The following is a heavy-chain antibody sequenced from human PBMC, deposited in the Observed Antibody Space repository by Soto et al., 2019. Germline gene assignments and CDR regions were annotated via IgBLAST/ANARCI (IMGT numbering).Heavy chain of an antibody. CDR2: ISGSGSST. V-gene: IGHV3-23*01. Sequence: GGSLRLSCAASGFTFSSYAMSWVRQAPGKGLEWVSAISGSGSSTYYADSVKGRFTISRDNSKNTLYLQMNSLRAEDTAVYYCAKAYSSSWYVYYFDYWGQGTLVTVS. CDR1: GFTFSSYA. D-gene: IGHD6-13*01. CDR3: AKAYSSSWYVYYFDY. J-gene: IGHJ4*02.